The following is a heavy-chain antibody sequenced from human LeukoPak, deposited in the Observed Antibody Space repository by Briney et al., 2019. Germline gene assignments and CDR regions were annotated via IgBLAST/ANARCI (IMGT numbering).Heavy chain of an antibody. V-gene: IGHV3-48*04. CDR1: GFTFSDYS. Sequence: GGSLRLSCAASGFTFSDYSMNWVRPPRGRGLEWVSYISFSVNTKYYGDSVKGRFTISRDNAKNSLYLHMDSLRAEDTAVYYCARGAYSSGWAYFDHWGQGTPVTVSS. J-gene: IGHJ4*02. D-gene: IGHD6-19*01. CDR3: ARGAYSSGWAYFDH. CDR2: ISFSVNTK.